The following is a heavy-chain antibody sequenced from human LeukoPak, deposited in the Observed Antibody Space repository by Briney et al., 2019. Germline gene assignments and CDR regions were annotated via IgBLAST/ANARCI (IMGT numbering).Heavy chain of an antibody. Sequence: ASVKASCKASGYTFTSYDINWVRQATGQGLEWMGWMNPNSGGTNYAQKFQGRVTMTRDTSISTAYMELSRLRSDDTAVYYCARVKGIAARLIIDYWGQGTLVTVSS. CDR3: ARVKGIAARLIIDY. CDR2: MNPNSGGT. J-gene: IGHJ4*02. D-gene: IGHD6-6*01. CDR1: GYTFTSYD. V-gene: IGHV1-2*02.